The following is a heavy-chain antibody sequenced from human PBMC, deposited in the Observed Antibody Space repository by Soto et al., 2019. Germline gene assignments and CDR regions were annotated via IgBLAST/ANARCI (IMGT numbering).Heavy chain of an antibody. J-gene: IGHJ6*03. CDR1: GYSFTSYL. CDR2: IYPGDSDT. Sequence: PGESLKISCNGSGYSFTSYLIGWVRQMPGKGLEWMGIIYPGDSDTNYNPSLKSRVAISVDTSKNQFSLKLSSVTAADTAVYYCARRSYCSGGSCYSRYYYYYMDVWGRGTTVTVSS. D-gene: IGHD2-15*01. V-gene: IGHV5-51*01. CDR3: ARRSYCSGGSCYSRYYYYYMDV.